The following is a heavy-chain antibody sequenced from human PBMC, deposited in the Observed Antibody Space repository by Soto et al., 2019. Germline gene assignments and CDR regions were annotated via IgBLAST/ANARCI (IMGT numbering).Heavy chain of an antibody. D-gene: IGHD3-16*02. CDR2: INHSGST. V-gene: IGHV4-34*01. J-gene: IGHJ4*02. CDR1: GGSFSGYY. Sequence: QVQLQQWGAGLLKPSETLSLTCAVYGGSFSGYYWSWIRQPPGKGLEWIGEINHSGSTNYNPSLKSRVTISVDTSKNQFSLKLSSVTAADTAVYYCARDSKDDYVWGSYRYDYWGQGPLVTVSS. CDR3: ARDSKDDYVWGSYRYDY.